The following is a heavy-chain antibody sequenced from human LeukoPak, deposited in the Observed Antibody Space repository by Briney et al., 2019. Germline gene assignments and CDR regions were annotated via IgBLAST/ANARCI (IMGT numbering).Heavy chain of an antibody. J-gene: IGHJ4*02. Sequence: GGSLRLSCAASGFTFSNAWMSWVRQAPGKGLEWVSSITSSRDIYYADSVKGRFTISRDNAKNSVYLQMNSLRAEDTAVYYCAKGSRSSGHYSDYWGQGTLVTVSS. CDR2: ITSSRDI. CDR3: AKGSRSSGHYSDY. CDR1: GFTFSNAW. D-gene: IGHD3-22*01. V-gene: IGHV3-69-1*01.